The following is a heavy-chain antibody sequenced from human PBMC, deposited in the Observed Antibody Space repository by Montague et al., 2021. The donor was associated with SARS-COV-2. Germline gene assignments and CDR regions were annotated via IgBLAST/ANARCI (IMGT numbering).Heavy chain of an antibody. Sequence: TLSLTCTVSGTSIRSGGYYWTWIRQPPGKGLEWIGYIFHTGRAYYNPSLETRVNISVDTSNNLFSLRLSSVTAADTAMYFCARVRLFYYLDYWGQGTLVTASS. D-gene: IGHD2/OR15-2a*01. CDR2: IFHTGRA. V-gene: IGHV4-31*03. CDR1: GTSIRSGGYY. CDR3: ARVRLFYYLDY. J-gene: IGHJ4*02.